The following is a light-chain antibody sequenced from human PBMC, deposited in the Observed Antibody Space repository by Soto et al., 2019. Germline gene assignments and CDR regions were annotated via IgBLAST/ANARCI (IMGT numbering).Light chain of an antibody. CDR2: SNN. J-gene: IGLJ2*01. CDR1: SSNIGSST. CDR3: AAWDDSLNGPV. Sequence: QSVLIQPPSASGTPGQRFILSCSGSSSNIGSSTVNWYQHLPGTAPKLLIYSNNQRPSGVPDRFSGSKSGTSASLAISGLQSEDEADYYCAAWDDSLNGPVFGGGTQLTVL. V-gene: IGLV1-44*01.